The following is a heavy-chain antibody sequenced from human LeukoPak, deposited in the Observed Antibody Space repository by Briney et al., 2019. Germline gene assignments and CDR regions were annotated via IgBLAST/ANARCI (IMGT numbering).Heavy chain of an antibody. CDR2: ISGSGGST. Sequence: GGSLRLSCAASGFTFSSYAMSWVRQAPGKGLEWVSAISGSGGSTYYADSVKGRFTISRDNSKNTLYLQMNSLRAEDTAVYYCAKDPHKYSYGPGAFDYWGQGTLVTVSS. CDR1: GFTFSSYA. V-gene: IGHV3-23*01. CDR3: AKDPHKYSYGPGAFDY. J-gene: IGHJ4*02. D-gene: IGHD5-18*01.